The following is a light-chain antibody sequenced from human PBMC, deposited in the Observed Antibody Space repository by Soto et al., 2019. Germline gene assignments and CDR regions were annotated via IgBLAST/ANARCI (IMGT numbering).Light chain of an antibody. V-gene: IGLV4-69*01. CDR2: LNSDGSH. CDR3: QTWGTGIQV. J-gene: IGLJ2*01. CDR1: SGHSSYA. Sequence: QSVRTQSPSASASLGASVKLTCTLSSGHSSYAIAWHQQQPEKGPRYLMKLNSDGSHSKGDGIPDRFSGSSSGAERYLTISSLQSEDEADYYCQTWGTGIQVFGGETKVTVL.